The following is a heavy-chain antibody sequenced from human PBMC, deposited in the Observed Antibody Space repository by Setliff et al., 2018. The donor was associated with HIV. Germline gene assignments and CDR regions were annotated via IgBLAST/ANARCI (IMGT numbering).Heavy chain of an antibody. J-gene: IGHJ4*02. CDR3: AGSMGYFVKAD. Sequence: GGSLRLSCAGTGFTFSTYWMSWVRQAPGKGLEWVANINQDGATKYYVDSVRGRFTISRDNAKNLVFLQMNSLRGEDTAIYYCAGSMGYFVKADWGQGILVTVSS. D-gene: IGHD6-13*01. CDR1: GFTFSTYW. CDR2: INQDGATK. V-gene: IGHV3-7*01.